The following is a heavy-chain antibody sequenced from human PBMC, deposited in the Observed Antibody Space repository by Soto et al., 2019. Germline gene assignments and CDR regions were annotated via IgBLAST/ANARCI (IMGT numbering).Heavy chain of an antibody. Sequence: LSLSCAASGFTFSYYYMSWIRQAPGKGLEWVSYISSSSSYTNYADSVKGRFTISRDNAKNSLYLQMNSLRAEDTAVYYCVRGKLVDTAMVLWGQGTLVTVSS. V-gene: IGHV3-11*06. J-gene: IGHJ4*02. D-gene: IGHD5-18*01. CDR2: ISSSSSYT. CDR1: GFTFSYYY. CDR3: VRGKLVDTAMVL.